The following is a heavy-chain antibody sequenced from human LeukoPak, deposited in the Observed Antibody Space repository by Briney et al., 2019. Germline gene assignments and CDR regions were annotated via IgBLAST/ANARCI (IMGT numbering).Heavy chain of an antibody. J-gene: IGHJ6*02. D-gene: IGHD3-10*01. CDR2: IYYSGST. V-gene: IGHV4-31*03. CDR3: ARGRVNYYYYGMDV. Sequence: SETLSLTCTVSGGSISSGGYYWSWIRQHPGKGLEWIGYIYYSGSTYYNPSLKSRVTISVDTSKNQFSLKLSSVTAADTAVYYCARGRVNYYYYGMDVWGQGTTVTVSS. CDR1: GGSISSGGYY.